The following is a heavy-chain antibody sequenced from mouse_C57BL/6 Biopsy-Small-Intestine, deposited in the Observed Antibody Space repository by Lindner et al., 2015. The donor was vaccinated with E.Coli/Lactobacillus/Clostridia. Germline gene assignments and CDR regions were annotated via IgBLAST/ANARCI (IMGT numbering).Heavy chain of an antibody. J-gene: IGHJ1*03. CDR2: INPNYGTT. V-gene: IGHV1-39*01. CDR1: GYSFTDYN. D-gene: IGHD4-1*01. Sequence: QLQESGPELVKPGASVKISCKASGYSFTDYNMNWVKQSNGKSLEWIGVINPNYGTTSYNQKFKGKATLTVDKSSSTAYMQLKSLTSEDSAVYYCARWAGTAYWYFDVWGTGTTVTVSS. CDR3: ARWAGTAYWYFDV.